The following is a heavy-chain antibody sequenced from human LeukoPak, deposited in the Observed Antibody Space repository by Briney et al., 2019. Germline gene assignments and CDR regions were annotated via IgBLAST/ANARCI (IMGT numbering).Heavy chain of an antibody. J-gene: IGHJ5*02. V-gene: IGHV4-61*02. Sequence: TLSLTCTVSGGSISSGSYYWSWIRQPAGKELEWIGRIYTSGSANYNPSLKSRVTISVDTSKNQFSLKLSSVTAADTAVYYCARDQTYSSSWYTGGWFDPWGQGTRVTVSS. D-gene: IGHD6-13*01. CDR2: IYTSGSA. CDR1: GGSISSGSYY. CDR3: ARDQTYSSSWYTGGWFDP.